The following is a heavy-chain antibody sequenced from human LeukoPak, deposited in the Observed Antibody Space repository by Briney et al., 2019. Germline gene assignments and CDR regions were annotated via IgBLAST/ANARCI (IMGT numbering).Heavy chain of an antibody. CDR2: INHSGST. D-gene: IGHD1-14*01. J-gene: IGHJ4*02. CDR1: GGSFSGYY. Sequence: PSETLSLTCAVYGGSFSGYYWSWIRQPPGKGLEWIGEINHSGSTNYNPSLKSRVTISVDTSKNQFSLKLSSVTAADTAVYYCARNPRRPGDYYFDYWGQGTLVTVSS. V-gene: IGHV4-34*01. CDR3: ARNPRRPGDYYFDY.